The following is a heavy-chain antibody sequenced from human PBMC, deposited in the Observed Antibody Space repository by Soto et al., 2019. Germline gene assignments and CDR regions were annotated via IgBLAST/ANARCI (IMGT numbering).Heavy chain of an antibody. Sequence: PVGSLRLSCAASGFTFSSYGMHWVRQAPGKGLEWVAVISYDGSNKYYADSVKGRFTISRDNSKNTLYLQMNSLRAEDTAVYYCAKVLVGATKIYYYYYGMDVWGQGTTVTV. CDR1: GFTFSSYG. J-gene: IGHJ6*02. CDR3: AKVLVGATKIYYYYYGMDV. CDR2: ISYDGSNK. D-gene: IGHD1-26*01. V-gene: IGHV3-30*18.